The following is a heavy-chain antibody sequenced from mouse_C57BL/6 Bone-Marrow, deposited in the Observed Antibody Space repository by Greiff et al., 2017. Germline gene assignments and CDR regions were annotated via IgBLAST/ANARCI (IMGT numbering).Heavy chain of an antibody. CDR1: GFTFSSYG. CDR2: ISSGGSYL. CDR3: ARPLTCYYAMDF. V-gene: IGHV5-6*01. Sequence: EVQGVESGGDLVRPGGSLKLSCAASGFTFSSYGMSWVRQTPDQRLEWVATISSGGSYLYYPDSVKGRFTISTENAKNTLYLQRSSLQYEDTAVYYCARPLTCYYAMDFWGQGTSVTVSS. J-gene: IGHJ4*01.